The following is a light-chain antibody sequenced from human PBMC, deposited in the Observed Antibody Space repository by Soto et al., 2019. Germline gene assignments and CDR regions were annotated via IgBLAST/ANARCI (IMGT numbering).Light chain of an antibody. J-gene: IGLJ1*01. CDR3: CSQYPIGTLQI. CDR2: AVS. V-gene: IGLV2-14*01. CDR1: SSDVGVYNY. Sequence: QSALTQPASVSGSPGQSITISCTGTSSDVGVYNYVSWYQLHPVKAPKLMIVAVSTRTSVVSNRFSGSKSGNTASLTISGLQPEEEDAYYCCSQYPIGTLQIFGPGTKVTVL.